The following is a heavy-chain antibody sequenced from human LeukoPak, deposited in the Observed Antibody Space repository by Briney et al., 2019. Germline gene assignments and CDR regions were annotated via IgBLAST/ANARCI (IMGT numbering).Heavy chain of an antibody. Sequence: SETLSLTCAVSGGSISTISDYWDWIRQPPGKGLEWIGSVYYSGSTYYNPSLKSRIIISVDTSKNQFSLKLNSVTAADTAVYYCARGAPYYDFWSGYDYWGQGTLVTVSS. V-gene: IGHV4-39*01. J-gene: IGHJ4*02. CDR1: GGSISTISDY. CDR3: ARGAPYYDFWSGYDY. D-gene: IGHD3-3*01. CDR2: VYYSGST.